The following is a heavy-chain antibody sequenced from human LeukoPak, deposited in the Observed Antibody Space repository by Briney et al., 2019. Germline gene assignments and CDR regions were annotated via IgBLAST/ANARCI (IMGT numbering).Heavy chain of an antibody. Sequence: GGSLRLSCTASGFTFSSYSLNWVRQAPGKGLEWVPSVSTGSNYIYYADSVKGRFTISRDNDKNSLYLQMNSLRVEDTAVYYCAKGSRGYYDSSVLIDYWGQGTLVTVSS. D-gene: IGHD3-22*01. V-gene: IGHV3-21*01. CDR3: AKGSRGYYDSSVLIDY. CDR1: GFTFSSYS. J-gene: IGHJ4*02. CDR2: VSTGSNYI.